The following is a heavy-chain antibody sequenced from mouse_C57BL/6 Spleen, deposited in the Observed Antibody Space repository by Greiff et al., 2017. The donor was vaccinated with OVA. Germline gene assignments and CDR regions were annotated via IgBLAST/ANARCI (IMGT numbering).Heavy chain of an antibody. D-gene: IGHD4-1*01. V-gene: IGHV7-3*01. CDR2: IRNKANGYTT. J-gene: IGHJ2*01. CDR1: GFTFTDYY. Sequence: EVKLMESGGGLVQPGGSLSLSCAASGFTFTDYYMSWVRQPPGKALEWLGFIRNKANGYTTEYSASVKGRFTISRDNSQSILYLQMNALRAEDSATYYCARFLTGTKGYYFDYWGQGTTLTVSS. CDR3: ARFLTGTKGYYFDY.